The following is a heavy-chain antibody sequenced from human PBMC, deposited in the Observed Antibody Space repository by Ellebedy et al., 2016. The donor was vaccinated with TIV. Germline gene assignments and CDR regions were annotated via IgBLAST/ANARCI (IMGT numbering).Heavy chain of an antibody. V-gene: IGHV1-3*01. D-gene: IGHD5-18*01. Sequence: AASVKVSCKASGYTFTSYAMHWARQAPGQRLEWMGWINAGNGNTKYSQKFQGRVTITRDTSASTAYMELSSLRSEDTAVYYCARVPGSYGYPLLDWGQGTLVTVSS. J-gene: IGHJ4*02. CDR1: GYTFTSYA. CDR3: ARVPGSYGYPLLD. CDR2: INAGNGNT.